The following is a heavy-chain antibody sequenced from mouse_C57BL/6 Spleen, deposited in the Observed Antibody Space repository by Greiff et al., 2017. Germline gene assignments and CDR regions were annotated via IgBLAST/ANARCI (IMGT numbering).Heavy chain of an antibody. J-gene: IGHJ4*01. CDR3: ARRDGYYPYAMDY. V-gene: IGHV1-42*01. D-gene: IGHD2-3*01. Sequence: DVQLQESGPELVKPGASVKISCKASGYSFTGYYMNWVKQSPEKSLEWIGEINPSTGGTTYNQKFKAKATLTVDKSSSTAYMQLKSLTSEDSAVYYCARRDGYYPYAMDYWGQGTSVTVSS. CDR2: INPSTGGT. CDR1: GYSFTGYY.